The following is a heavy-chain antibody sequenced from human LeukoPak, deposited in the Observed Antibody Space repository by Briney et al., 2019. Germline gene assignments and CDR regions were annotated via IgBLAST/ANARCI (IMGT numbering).Heavy chain of an antibody. V-gene: IGHV1-2*02. Sequence: ASVKVSCKASGYTFTGYYMHWVRQAPGQGLEWMGWINPNSGGTNYAQKFQGRVTMTRDTSISTAYMELSRLRSDDTAVYYCARDLTIVVVPAAPRPPGYYYYMDVWGKGTTVTVSS. CDR2: INPNSGGT. CDR3: ARDLTIVVVPAAPRPPGYYYYMDV. D-gene: IGHD2-2*01. CDR1: GYTFTGYY. J-gene: IGHJ6*03.